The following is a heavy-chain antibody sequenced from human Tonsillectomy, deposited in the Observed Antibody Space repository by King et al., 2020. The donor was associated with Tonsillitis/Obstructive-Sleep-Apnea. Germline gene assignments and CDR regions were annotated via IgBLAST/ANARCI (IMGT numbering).Heavy chain of an antibody. J-gene: IGHJ6*03. Sequence: VQLVESGGGLVQPGGSLRLSCAASGFTFSSYAMTWIRQAPGKGLEGVSAIRGIGGITYYADAGKGRFTIPRDNSKSTLYLQMSSLRAEDTAVYYCAKRNLPVPDTSRSGYYYMDVWGQGTTVTVSS. CDR3: AKRNLPVPDTSRSGYYYMDV. V-gene: IGHV3-23*04. CDR1: GFTFSSYA. D-gene: IGHD2-2*01. CDR2: IRGIGGIT.